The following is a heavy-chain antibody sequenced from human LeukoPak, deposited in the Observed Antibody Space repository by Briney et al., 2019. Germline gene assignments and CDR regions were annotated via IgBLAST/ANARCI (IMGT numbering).Heavy chain of an antibody. CDR1: GGTFSSYT. V-gene: IGHV1-69*02. CDR2: IIPILGIA. Sequence: SVKVSCKASGGTFSSYTISWVRQAPGQGLEWMGRIIPILGIANYAQKFQGRVAITADKSTSTAYMELSSLRSEDTAVYYCAIRYGSGSSYFDYWGQGTLVTVSS. CDR3: AIRYGSGSSYFDY. J-gene: IGHJ4*02. D-gene: IGHD3-10*01.